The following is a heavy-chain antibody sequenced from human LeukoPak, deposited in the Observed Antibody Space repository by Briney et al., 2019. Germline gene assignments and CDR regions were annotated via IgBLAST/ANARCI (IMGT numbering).Heavy chain of an antibody. CDR3: ARALYCIGGSCRFDY. CDR2: IKQDGSEK. CDR1: GFTFSSYW. V-gene: IGHV3-7*03. D-gene: IGHD2-15*01. Sequence: PGGSLRLSCAASGFTFSSYWMSWVRQAPGKGLEWVANIKQDGSEKYYVDSVKGRFTISRDNAKNSLYLQMNSLRAEDTAVYYCARALYCIGGSCRFDYWGQGTLVTVSS. J-gene: IGHJ4*02.